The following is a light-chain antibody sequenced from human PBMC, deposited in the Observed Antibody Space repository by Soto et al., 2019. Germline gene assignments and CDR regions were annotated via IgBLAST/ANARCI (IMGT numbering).Light chain of an antibody. J-gene: IGKJ2*02. Sequence: EIVLTQSPGTLSLSPGERATLSCRAGQSVISYLAWYQQKSGQAPRLLIYDASIRATGIPDRFSGSGSGTDFTLTIIRLEPEYLAVYYCEQYNSSPCTFGQGTKLEIK. CDR2: DAS. CDR3: EQYNSSPCT. V-gene: IGKV3-20*01. CDR1: QSVISY.